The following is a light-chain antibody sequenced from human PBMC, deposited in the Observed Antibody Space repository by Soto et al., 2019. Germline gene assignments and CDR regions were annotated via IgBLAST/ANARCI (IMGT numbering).Light chain of an antibody. V-gene: IGKV1-12*01. CDR2: AVS. CDR3: KQSCAIPRT. CDR1: QGINNW. Sequence: DIQITQSPSSVSASVGDIVTITCRASQGINNWLAWYQQKPGKAPELLIYAVSSVQSGVTSRFSGMRSGTDFALTSTTLQPEDFATYICKQSCAIPRTVGRGTNVDI. J-gene: IGKJ4*01.